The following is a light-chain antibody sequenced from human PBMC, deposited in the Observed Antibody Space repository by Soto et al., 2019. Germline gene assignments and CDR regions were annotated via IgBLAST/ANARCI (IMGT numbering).Light chain of an antibody. Sequence: QSVLTQPASVSGSPGQSITISCTGTSSDVGGYNYVSWYQQHPGKAPKLMIYEVSNRPSGVSNRFSGSKSGNTASLTISGLQDEDEADYYCSSYTSIITLYVLGSGIKVTVL. CDR2: EVS. CDR3: SSYTSIITLYV. J-gene: IGLJ1*01. V-gene: IGLV2-14*01. CDR1: SSDVGGYNY.